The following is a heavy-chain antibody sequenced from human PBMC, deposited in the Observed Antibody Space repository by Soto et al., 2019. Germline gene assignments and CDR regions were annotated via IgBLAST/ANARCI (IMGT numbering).Heavy chain of an antibody. CDR1: GCTFSSYA. CDR3: ARAPYSSGWPTLHWYFDL. D-gene: IGHD6-19*01. Sequence: VQLVESGGGVVQPGRSLRLSCAASGCTFSSYAMHWVRQAPGKGLEWVAVISYDGSNKYYADSVKGRFTISRDNSKNTLYLQMNSLRAEDTAVYYCARAPYSSGWPTLHWYFDLWGRGTLVTVSS. J-gene: IGHJ2*01. V-gene: IGHV3-30-3*01. CDR2: ISYDGSNK.